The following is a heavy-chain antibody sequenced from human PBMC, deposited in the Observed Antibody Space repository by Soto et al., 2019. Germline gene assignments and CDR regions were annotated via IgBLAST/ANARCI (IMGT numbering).Heavy chain of an antibody. CDR1: GFTFSSYA. J-gene: IGHJ3*02. V-gene: IGHV3-23*01. Sequence: VGSLRLFCAASGFTFSSYAMSWVRQAPGKGLEWVSSIGGGDDDRYYADSVTGRSAISRDNSKSMMFLQMNSLRDEDTAVYYCAKDRMSYNSVWDPFDIWGQGTLVTVSS. CDR2: IGGGDDDR. CDR3: AKDRMSYNSVWDPFDI. D-gene: IGHD3-10*01.